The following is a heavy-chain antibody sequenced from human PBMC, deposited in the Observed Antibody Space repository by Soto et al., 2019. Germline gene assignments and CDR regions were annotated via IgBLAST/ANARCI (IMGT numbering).Heavy chain of an antibody. Sequence: ASVKVSCKASGYTFTSYGISWVRQAPGQGLEWMGWISAYNGNKNYAQKLQGRVTMTTDTSTSTAYVELRSLRSDDTAVYYCARVNGDYAEYFQHWGQGTLVTVSS. V-gene: IGHV1-18*01. D-gene: IGHD4-17*01. CDR2: ISAYNGNK. CDR1: GYTFTSYG. J-gene: IGHJ1*01. CDR3: ARVNGDYAEYFQH.